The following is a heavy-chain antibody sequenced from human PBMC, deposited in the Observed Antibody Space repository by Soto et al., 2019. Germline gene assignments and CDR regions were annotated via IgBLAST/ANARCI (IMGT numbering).Heavy chain of an antibody. CDR2: IYYSGST. V-gene: IGHV4-31*03. Sequence: SETLSLTCTVSGGSISSGGYYWSWIRQHPGKGLEWIGYIYYSGSTYYNPSLMSRVTISVDTSKNQFSLKLSSVTAADTAVYYCARGVRGVISPGLYYYYGMDVWGQGTTVTVSS. CDR3: ARGVRGVISPGLYYYYGMDV. CDR1: GGSISSGGYY. D-gene: IGHD3-10*01. J-gene: IGHJ6*02.